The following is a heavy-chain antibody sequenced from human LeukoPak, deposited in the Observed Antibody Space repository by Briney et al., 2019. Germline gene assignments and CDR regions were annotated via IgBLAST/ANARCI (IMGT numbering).Heavy chain of an antibody. D-gene: IGHD3-3*02. Sequence: GGSLRLSCAASGFMFSDYYMIWIRQAPGKGLEWVSYISNSGNTIYYADSLKGRFTISRDNAKNSRYLQMNSLRAEDTAMYYCARRSTIFGVVIYFDYWGQGTLVTVSS. CDR1: GFMFSDYY. V-gene: IGHV3-11*04. J-gene: IGHJ4*02. CDR2: ISNSGNTI. CDR3: ARRSTIFGVVIYFDY.